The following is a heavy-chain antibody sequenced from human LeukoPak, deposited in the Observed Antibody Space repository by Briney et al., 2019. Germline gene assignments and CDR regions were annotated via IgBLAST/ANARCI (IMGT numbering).Heavy chain of an antibody. V-gene: IGHV3-23*01. Sequence: PGGSLRLSCAASGFTFSSYAMSWVRQAPGKGLEWVSAISGSGSSTYYADSVKGRFTISRDNSKNTLYVQMNSLRAEDTAVYYCAKGLQWELPFDYWGQGTLVTVSS. J-gene: IGHJ4*02. CDR2: ISGSGSST. D-gene: IGHD1-26*01. CDR3: AKGLQWELPFDY. CDR1: GFTFSSYA.